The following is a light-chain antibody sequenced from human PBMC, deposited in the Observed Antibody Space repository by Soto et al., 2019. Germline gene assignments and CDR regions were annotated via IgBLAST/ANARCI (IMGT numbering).Light chain of an antibody. Sequence: QSVLTQPPSVSGAPGQRVTISCTGNSSNIGAGFDVHWYQQLPGTAPRLLIYANNNRPSGVPDRFSGSKSGTSASLAITGLQAEDEADYYCQSYDSSLSGSYVFGTGTKVTAL. CDR1: SSNIGAGFD. CDR2: ANN. V-gene: IGLV1-40*01. CDR3: QSYDSSLSGSYV. J-gene: IGLJ1*01.